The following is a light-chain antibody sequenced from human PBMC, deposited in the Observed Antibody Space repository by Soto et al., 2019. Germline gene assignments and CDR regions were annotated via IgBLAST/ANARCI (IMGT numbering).Light chain of an antibody. J-gene: IGKJ4*01. CDR1: QSVSNH. CDR3: QQSHSNIQDLT. CDR2: ASS. V-gene: IGKV1-39*01. Sequence: DIQMTQSPSSLSASVGDRVTITCRASQSVSNHLNWYQQKPGKAPKLLIYASSSLQSGVPSRFSCSGSGTDFTLTISSLQPEDFATYYCQQSHSNIQDLTFGGGTKVEIK.